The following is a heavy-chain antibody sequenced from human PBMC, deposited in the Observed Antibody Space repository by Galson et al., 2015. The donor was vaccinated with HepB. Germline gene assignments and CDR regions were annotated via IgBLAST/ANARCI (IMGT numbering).Heavy chain of an antibody. CDR3: ARGRFLDY. D-gene: IGHD3-10*01. J-gene: IGHJ4*02. Sequence: SLRLSCAASGFTFSGYAIHWVRQAPGKGLEWVAFISYDGTNKYYADSVKGRFTISRDNSKNTLYLQMNSLRPEDTAVYYCARGRFLDYWGQGTLVTVSS. CDR2: ISYDGTNK. CDR1: GFTFSGYA. V-gene: IGHV3-30-3*01.